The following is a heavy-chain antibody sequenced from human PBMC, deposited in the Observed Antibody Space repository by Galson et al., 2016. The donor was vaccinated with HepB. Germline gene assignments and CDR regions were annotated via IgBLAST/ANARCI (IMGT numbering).Heavy chain of an antibody. D-gene: IGHD4-17*01. V-gene: IGHV1-2*04. CDR2: VNPKTGGT. Sequence: SVKVSCKASGYTFTDYYIHWVRQAPGQGLEWMGRVNPKTGGTNSAQTFQGWVTMTRDNSISTAYMEMSRLRSDDTAVYYCARDYGDNSFYGMDVWGQGTTVTVPS. CDR1: GYTFTDYY. J-gene: IGHJ6*02. CDR3: ARDYGDNSFYGMDV.